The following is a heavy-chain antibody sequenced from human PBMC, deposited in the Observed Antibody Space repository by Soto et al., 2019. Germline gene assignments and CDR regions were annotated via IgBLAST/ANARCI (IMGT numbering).Heavy chain of an antibody. CDR1: GGSISSYY. CDR3: ARFPRSMVRGWDWFDP. J-gene: IGHJ5*02. D-gene: IGHD3-10*01. V-gene: IGHV4-59*01. CDR2: IYYSGST. Sequence: PSETLSLTCTVSGGSISSYYWSWIRQPPGKGLEWIGYIYYSGSTNYNPSLKSRVTISVDTSKNQFSLKLSSVTAADTAVYYCARFPRSMVRGWDWFDPWGQGTLVTVSS.